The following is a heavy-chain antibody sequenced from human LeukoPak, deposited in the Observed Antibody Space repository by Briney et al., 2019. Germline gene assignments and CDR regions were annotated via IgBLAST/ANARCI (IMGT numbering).Heavy chain of an antibody. CDR3: ARAGSGYYPGYYYYGMDV. CDR2: INAGNGNT. Sequence: ASVKVSCKASGHTFASYAMHWVRQAPGQRLEWMGWINAGNGNTKYSQKFQGRVTITRDTSASTAYMELSSLRSEDTAVYYCARAGSGYYPGYYYYGMDVWGQGTTVTVSS. V-gene: IGHV1-3*01. D-gene: IGHD3-3*01. CDR1: GHTFASYA. J-gene: IGHJ6*02.